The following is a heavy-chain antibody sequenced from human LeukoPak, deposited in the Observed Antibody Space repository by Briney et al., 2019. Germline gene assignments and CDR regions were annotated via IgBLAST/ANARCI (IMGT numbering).Heavy chain of an antibody. CDR3: AREGIGYYFDY. J-gene: IGHJ4*02. Sequence: ASVKVSCKASGYTFASYYMHWVRQAPGQGLEWMGIINPSGGSTSYAQKFQGRVTMTRDTSTSTVYMELSSLRSEDTAVYYCAREGIGYYFDYWGQGTLVTVSS. V-gene: IGHV1-46*01. D-gene: IGHD3-10*01. CDR1: GYTFASYY. CDR2: INPSGGST.